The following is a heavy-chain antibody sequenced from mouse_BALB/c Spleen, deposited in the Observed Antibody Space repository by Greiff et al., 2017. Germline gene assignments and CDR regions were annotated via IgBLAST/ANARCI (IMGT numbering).Heavy chain of an antibody. CDR3: ARGGYYGFDY. D-gene: IGHD1-1*01. V-gene: IGHV5-17*02. J-gene: IGHJ2*01. CDR2: ISSGSSTI. CDR1: GFTFSSFG. Sequence: EVLLVESGGGLVQPGGSRKLSCAASGFTFSSFGMHWVRQAPEKGLEWVAYISSGSSTIYYADTVKGRFTISRDNPKNTLFLQMTSLRSEDTAMYYCARGGYYGFDYWGQGTTRTVSS.